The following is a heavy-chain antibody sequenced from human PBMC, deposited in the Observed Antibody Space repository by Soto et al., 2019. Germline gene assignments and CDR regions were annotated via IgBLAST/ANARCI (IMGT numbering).Heavy chain of an antibody. Sequence: GGSLRLSCAASGFTFSSYWMSWVRQAPGKGLEWVANIKQDGSEKYYVDSVKGRFTISRDNAKNSLYLQMNSLRAEDTVVYYCARVRYSYGSYYFDYWGQGTLVTVSS. J-gene: IGHJ4*02. D-gene: IGHD5-18*01. CDR1: GFTFSSYW. V-gene: IGHV3-7*05. CDR2: IKQDGSEK. CDR3: ARVRYSYGSYYFDY.